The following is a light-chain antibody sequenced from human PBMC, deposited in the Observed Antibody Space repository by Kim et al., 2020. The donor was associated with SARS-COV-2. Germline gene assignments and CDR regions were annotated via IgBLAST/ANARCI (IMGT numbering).Light chain of an antibody. V-gene: IGKV1-33*01. CDR3: QQHDFLPLS. CDR2: DAS. J-gene: IGKJ3*01. CDR1: KDITNS. Sequence: DIQMTQSPSSLSASVGDRVTISCQASKDITNSLNWYQQKPGKAPKLLIYDASNLETGVPSRFSGRGSGTDFTFTIISLQPEDIATYYCQQHDFLPLSFGPGTKVDIK.